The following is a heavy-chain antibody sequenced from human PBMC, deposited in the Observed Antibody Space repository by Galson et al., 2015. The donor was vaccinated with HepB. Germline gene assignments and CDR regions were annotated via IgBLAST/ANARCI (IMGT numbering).Heavy chain of an antibody. CDR3: ARDFLPYYYDSSGYPPRGLDY. Sequence: SLRLSCAASGFTFSSYAMHWVRQAPGKGLEWVAVISYDGSNKYYADSVKGRFTISRDNSKNTLYLQMNSLRAEDTAVYYCARDFLPYYYDSSGYPPRGLDYWCQGTLVTVSS. CDR2: ISYDGSNK. CDR1: GFTFSSYA. J-gene: IGHJ4*02. D-gene: IGHD3-22*01. V-gene: IGHV3-30*04.